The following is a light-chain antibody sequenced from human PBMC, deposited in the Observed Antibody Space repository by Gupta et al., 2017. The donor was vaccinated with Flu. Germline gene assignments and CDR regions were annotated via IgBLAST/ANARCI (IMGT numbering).Light chain of an antibody. CDR3: QSYDSGRSVYV. CDR2: SNI. CDR1: YSRIGAGYY. V-gene: IGLV1-40*01. J-gene: IGLJ1*01. Sequence: TISCTGSYSRIGAGYYVHRYVQLTGTSPRLLIYSNINRPSGVPDRFSGSKSDTSATVAIAGLQPEEEADYYCQSYDSGRSVYVFGTGTKVTVL.